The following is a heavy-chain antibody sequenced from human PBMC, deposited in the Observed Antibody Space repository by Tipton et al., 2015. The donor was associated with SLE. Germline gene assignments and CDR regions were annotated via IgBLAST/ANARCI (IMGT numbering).Heavy chain of an antibody. J-gene: IGHJ6*02. V-gene: IGHV3-23*01. CDR1: GFMFSSYA. D-gene: IGHD4-17*01. CDR2: ISGGGDST. Sequence: SLRLSCAASGFMFSSYAMRWVRQGPGKGLEWVSVISGGGDSTSYADSVRGRFTVSRDNSKNTLYLQMDSLRGDDTAVYYCALGMTTMRLNGMDVWGQGTTVTVSS. CDR3: ALGMTTMRLNGMDV.